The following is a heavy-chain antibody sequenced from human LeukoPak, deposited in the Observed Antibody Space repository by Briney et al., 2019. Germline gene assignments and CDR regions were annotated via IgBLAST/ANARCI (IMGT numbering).Heavy chain of an antibody. J-gene: IGHJ6*02. CDR3: ARDDRGITRVRFYYYYGMDV. Sequence: ASVKVSCKASGYTFTSYDINWVRQATGQGLEWMGWMNPNSGNTGYAQKFQGRVTMTRNTSISTAYMELSSLRSEDTAVYYCARDDRGITRVRFYYYYGMDVWGQGTTVTVSS. V-gene: IGHV1-8*01. CDR2: MNPNSGNT. D-gene: IGHD1-20*01. CDR1: GYTFTSYD.